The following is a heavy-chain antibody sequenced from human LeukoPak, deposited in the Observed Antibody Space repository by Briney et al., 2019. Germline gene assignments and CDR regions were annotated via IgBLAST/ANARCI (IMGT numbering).Heavy chain of an antibody. CDR2: INQDGSQK. V-gene: IGHV3-7*03. CDR3: AKSSRYQLPYGSFDY. Sequence: GGSLRLSCADSGFTFNKYWMSWVRQAPGKGLEWMANINQDGSQKYYLDSVKGRFTISRDNAKNSLYLQMNSLRAEDMAFYYCAKSSRYQLPYGSFDYWGQGSLVTVSS. J-gene: IGHJ4*02. CDR1: GFTFNKYW. D-gene: IGHD2-2*02.